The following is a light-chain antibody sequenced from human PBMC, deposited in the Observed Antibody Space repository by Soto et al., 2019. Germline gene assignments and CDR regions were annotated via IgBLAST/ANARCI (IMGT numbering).Light chain of an antibody. J-gene: IGKJ1*01. Sequence: EIVLTQSPGTLSLSPGERVTLSCRASQSVSSSYLAWYQQKPGQAPRLLIYGASSRATGITDRFSGSGAGIVLTLTFNSLEREDFAVDYFQQAVSPTTFGQWSKVQIQ. CDR1: QSVSSSY. CDR2: GAS. V-gene: IGKV3-20*01. CDR3: QQAVSPTT.